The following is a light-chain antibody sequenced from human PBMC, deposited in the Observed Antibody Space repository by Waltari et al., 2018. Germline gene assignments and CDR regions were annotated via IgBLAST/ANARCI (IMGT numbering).Light chain of an antibody. V-gene: IGLV2-14*03. CDR2: DVT. CDR1: SSDVGDYDH. CDR3: SSYTSITSLNVV. J-gene: IGLJ2*01. Sequence: QSALTQPASVSGSPGQSITISCTGTSSDVGDYDHVSWYRQHPGKAPKLLIYDVTKRPSGVSNRFSGSKSGNTASLTISGLQAEDEANYYCSSYTSITSLNVVFGGGTKLTVL.